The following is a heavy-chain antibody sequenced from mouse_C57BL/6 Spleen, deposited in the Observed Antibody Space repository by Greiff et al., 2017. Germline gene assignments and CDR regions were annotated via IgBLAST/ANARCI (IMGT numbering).Heavy chain of an antibody. CDR2: IRLKSDNYAT. J-gene: IGHJ2*01. Sequence: EVKVEESGGGLVQPGGSMKLSCVASGFTFSNYWMNWVRQSPEKGLEWVAQIRLKSDNYATHYAESVKGRFTISRDGSTGSVYLQMNNLGAEDTGIYYCTGDGYGYWGQGTTLTVSS. D-gene: IGHD2-2*01. CDR1: GFTFSNYW. CDR3: TGDGYGY. V-gene: IGHV6-3*01.